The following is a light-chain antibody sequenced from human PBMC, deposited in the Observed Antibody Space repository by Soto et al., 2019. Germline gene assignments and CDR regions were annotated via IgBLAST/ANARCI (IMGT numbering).Light chain of an antibody. CDR1: SSDVGGHNY. CDR2: EVS. J-gene: IGLJ3*02. V-gene: IGLV2-8*01. CDR3: SSTAGNNNLV. Sequence: QSVLTQSPSASGSPGQSVTISCTGTSSDVGGHNYVSWYQHHPGKAPKLIIYEVSKRPSGVPDRFSGSKSGNTASLPVSGLQAEDEAVYYCSSTAGNNNLVFGGGTKLTVL.